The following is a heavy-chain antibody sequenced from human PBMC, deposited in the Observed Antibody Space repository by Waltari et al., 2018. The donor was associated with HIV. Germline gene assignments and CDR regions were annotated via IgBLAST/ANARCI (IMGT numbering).Heavy chain of an antibody. CDR3: SGKLHDSLTYYSS. D-gene: IGHD3-22*01. V-gene: IGHV3-48*04. J-gene: IGHJ4*02. CDR1: GFIMPSFI. CDR2: IGRRSYTI. Sequence: EVQLVESGGGLVQLGGSLRLSCAPPGFIMPSFIFNWVRQAPGKGLEWVSFIGRRSYTIQYADSVKGRFTISRDSADNSVHLQTNNLRAEDSAVYYCSGKLHDSLTYYSSWGQGTQVTVSS.